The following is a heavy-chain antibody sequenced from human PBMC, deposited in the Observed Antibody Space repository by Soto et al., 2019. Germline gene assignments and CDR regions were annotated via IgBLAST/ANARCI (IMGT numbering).Heavy chain of an antibody. D-gene: IGHD3-9*01. V-gene: IGHV1-2*02. J-gene: IGHJ4*02. Sequence: ASVKVSCKAFGYTFTGYYIHWVRQAPGQGLEWMGWINPNNGDTKYSQKFQGRVTITRDTSASTAYMELSSLRSEDTAVYYCARTSATGYYTGDYWGQGTLVTVSS. CDR3: ARTSATGYYTGDY. CDR1: GYTFTGYY. CDR2: INPNNGDT.